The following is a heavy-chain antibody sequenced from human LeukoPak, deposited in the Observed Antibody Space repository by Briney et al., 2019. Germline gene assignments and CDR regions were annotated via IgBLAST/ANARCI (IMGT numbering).Heavy chain of an antibody. CDR2: IKQDGSEK. CDR3: ARVAYGSGTHFADY. Sequence: GGCLRLSCAASGLTFSSYWMSGVRQAPGKGLGWVANIKQDGSEKYYVDSVKVRFTISRDNAKNSLYLQMNSLRAEDTAVYYCARVAYGSGTHFADYWGQGTLVTVSS. V-gene: IGHV3-7*03. D-gene: IGHD3-10*01. J-gene: IGHJ4*02. CDR1: GLTFSSYW.